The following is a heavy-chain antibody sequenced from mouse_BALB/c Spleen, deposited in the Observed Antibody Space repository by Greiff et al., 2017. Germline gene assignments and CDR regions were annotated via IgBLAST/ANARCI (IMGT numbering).Heavy chain of an antibody. V-gene: IGHV5-17*02. CDR3: ARGGSTMGLYYAMDY. CDR2: ISSGSSTI. J-gene: IGHJ4*01. CDR1: GFTFSSFG. Sequence: EVMLVESGGGLVQPGGSRKLSCAASGFTFSSFGMHWVRQAPEQGLEWVAYISSGSSTIYYADTVKGRFTISRDNPKNTLFLQMTSLRSEDTAMYYCARGGSTMGLYYAMDYWGQGTSVTVSS. D-gene: IGHD2-1*01.